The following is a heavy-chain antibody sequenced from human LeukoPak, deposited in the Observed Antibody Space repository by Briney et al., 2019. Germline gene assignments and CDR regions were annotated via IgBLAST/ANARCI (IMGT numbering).Heavy chain of an antibody. Sequence: PSETLSLTCAVSGGSISSSNWWSWVRQPPGKGLEWIGEIYHSGSTNYNPSLKSRVTISVDTSKNQFSLKLSSVTAADTAVYYCAREDIEPTNAFDIWGQGTMVTVSS. CDR2: IYHSGST. V-gene: IGHV4-4*02. CDR3: AREDIEPTNAFDI. CDR1: GGSISSSNW. J-gene: IGHJ3*02. D-gene: IGHD5-24*01.